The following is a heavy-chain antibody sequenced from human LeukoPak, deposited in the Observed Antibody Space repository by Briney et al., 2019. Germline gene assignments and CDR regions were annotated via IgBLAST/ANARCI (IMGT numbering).Heavy chain of an antibody. CDR1: GGSISSSSYY. CDR2: IYYSGST. D-gene: IGHD2-8*01. CDR3: HYYCTNGVCSPFDY. V-gene: IGHV4-39*01. J-gene: IGHJ4*02. Sequence: PSETLSLTCTVSGGSISSSSYYWGWIRQPPGKGLECIGSIYYSGSTYYNPSLKSLVTISVDTSKNQFSLKLSSVTAADTAVYYCHYYCTNGVCSPFDYWGQGTLVTVSS.